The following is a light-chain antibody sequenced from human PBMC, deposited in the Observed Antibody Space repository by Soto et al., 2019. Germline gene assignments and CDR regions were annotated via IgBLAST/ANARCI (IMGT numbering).Light chain of an antibody. J-gene: IGLJ2*01. CDR1: NIGSKS. CDR3: QVWDSSSVV. Sequence: SYELTQPPSVSVAPGKTARITCGGNNIGSKSVHWYQQKPGQAPVLVIYYDSDRPSGIPERFSGSNSGNTATLTISRVEAGDEADYCCQVWDSSSVVFGGGTQRTVL. V-gene: IGLV3-21*04. CDR2: YDS.